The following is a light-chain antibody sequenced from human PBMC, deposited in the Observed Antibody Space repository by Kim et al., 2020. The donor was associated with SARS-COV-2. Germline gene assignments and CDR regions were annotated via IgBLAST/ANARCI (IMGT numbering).Light chain of an antibody. CDR3: HQSATSPLT. J-gene: IGKJ4*01. V-gene: IGKV3-20*01. CDR2: GAS. Sequence: SPGARATLSCSASQSVGNNYLAWYQQNPGQAPKLLIYGASSRAAGIPDRFSGSGSGTDFTLTISRLEPEDFAVYYCHQSATSPLTFGGGTKVDIK. CDR1: QSVGNNY.